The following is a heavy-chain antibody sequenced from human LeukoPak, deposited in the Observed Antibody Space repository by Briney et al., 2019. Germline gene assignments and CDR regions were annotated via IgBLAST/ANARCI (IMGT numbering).Heavy chain of an antibody. CDR3: VKGNREEDWFDP. CDR2: ISSNGHT. V-gene: IGHV3-64D*09. J-gene: IGHJ5*02. Sequence: PGGSLRLSCSASGFTFRKYSMHWVRQGPGKGLEYVLAISSNGHTYYADSVKGRFTISRDNSKSTLYLQMSSLRPEDTAVYYCVKGNREEDWFDPWGQGTLVTVSS. CDR1: GFTFRKYS. D-gene: IGHD2/OR15-2a*01.